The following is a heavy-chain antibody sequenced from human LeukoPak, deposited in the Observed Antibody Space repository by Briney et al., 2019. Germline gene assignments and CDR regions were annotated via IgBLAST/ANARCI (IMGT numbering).Heavy chain of an antibody. CDR3: ARGRSSYYDSSGYVDY. Sequence: SETLSLTCTVSGGSISSYYWSWIRQPPGKGLEWIGYIYCSGSTNYNPSLKSRVTISVDTSKNQFSLKLSSVTAADTAVYYCARGRSSYYDSSGYVDYWGQGTLVTVSS. D-gene: IGHD3-22*01. V-gene: IGHV4-59*01. J-gene: IGHJ4*02. CDR2: IYCSGST. CDR1: GGSISSYY.